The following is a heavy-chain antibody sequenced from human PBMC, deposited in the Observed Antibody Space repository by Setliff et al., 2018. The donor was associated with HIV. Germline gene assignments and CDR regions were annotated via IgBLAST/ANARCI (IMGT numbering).Heavy chain of an antibody. D-gene: IGHD3-10*02. CDR3: ARVFGPFDY. V-gene: IGHV3-30*04. CDR1: GFTFSRYG. Sequence: PGGSLRLSCAASGFTFSRYGMHWVRQAPGKGLEWVAFISYDGSKKYDADFVKGRFTISRDNSKNTLYLQMNSLRTDDTAVYYCARVFGPFDYWGQGTLVTVSS. J-gene: IGHJ4*02. CDR2: ISYDGSKK.